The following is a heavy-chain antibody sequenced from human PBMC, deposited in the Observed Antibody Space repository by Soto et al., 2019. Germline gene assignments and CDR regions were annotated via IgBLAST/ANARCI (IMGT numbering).Heavy chain of an antibody. D-gene: IGHD4-17*01. CDR1: GFSVSSNY. CDR2: IYSVGST. CDR3: AVYGYGLSAAAY. J-gene: IGHJ4*02. Sequence: GGSLRLYCAAPGFSVSSNYMSWFRHAPGKARDXVSVIYSVGSTYYVGSVRRRFTISTDNVDNSLYLQLNSLRPEDTAVYYWAVYGYGLSAAAYWGQGTLVTVSS. V-gene: IGHV3-53*01.